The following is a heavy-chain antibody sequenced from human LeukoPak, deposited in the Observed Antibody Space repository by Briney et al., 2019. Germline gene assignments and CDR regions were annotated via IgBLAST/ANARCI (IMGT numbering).Heavy chain of an antibody. J-gene: IGHJ6*02. Sequence: ASVKVSCKASGYTFTSYGISWVRQAPGQGLEWMGWISAYNGNTNYAQKLQGRVTMTEDTSTDTAYMELSSLRSEDTAVYYCATEGYCSSTSCSTYYYYGMDVWGQGTTVTVSS. V-gene: IGHV1-18*01. CDR3: ATEGYCSSTSCSTYYYYGMDV. CDR2: ISAYNGNT. D-gene: IGHD2-2*01. CDR1: GYTFTSYG.